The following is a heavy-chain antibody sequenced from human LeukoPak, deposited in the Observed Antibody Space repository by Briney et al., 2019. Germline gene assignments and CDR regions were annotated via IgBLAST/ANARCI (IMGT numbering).Heavy chain of an antibody. Sequence: ASVKVSCKPSGGTFSSYAISWVRQDPGQGLEWMGGIIPIFGTANYAQKFQGRVTITADESTSTAYMELSSLRSEDTAVYYCARVYDSSGYSHLYYFDYWGQGTLVTVSS. CDR3: ARVYDSSGYSHLYYFDY. CDR1: GGTFSSYA. CDR2: IIPIFGTA. D-gene: IGHD3-22*01. J-gene: IGHJ4*02. V-gene: IGHV1-69*01.